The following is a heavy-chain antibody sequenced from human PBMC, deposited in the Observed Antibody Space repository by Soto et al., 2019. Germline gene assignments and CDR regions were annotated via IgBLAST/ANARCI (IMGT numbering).Heavy chain of an antibody. V-gene: IGHV3-23*01. Sequence: VGSLRLSCAASGFTFSSYTLNWVRRAPGKGLEWVATSSDRRTGNTHYSDSVRGRFTLSRDYSRNILFLQMDSLRADDTALYYCTTWLTAHFDYWGRGTQVTVS. D-gene: IGHD2-21*02. CDR3: TTWLTAHFDY. J-gene: IGHJ4*02. CDR2: SSDRRTGNT. CDR1: GFTFSSYT.